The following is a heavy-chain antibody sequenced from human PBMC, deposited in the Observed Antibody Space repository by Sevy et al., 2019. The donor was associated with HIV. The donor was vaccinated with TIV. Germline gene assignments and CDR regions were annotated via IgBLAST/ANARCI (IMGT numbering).Heavy chain of an antibody. V-gene: IGHV1-18*04. D-gene: IGHD2-8*01. CDR1: GYTFTSYG. CDR3: ARTYCTNGVCYYYYGMDV. CDR2: INPKNGNT. J-gene: IGHJ6*02. Sequence: ASVKVSCKAYGYTFTSYGITWVRQAPGQGLEWMGWINPKNGNTKYAQKFQGRLTMTTDTSTSTVYMELRSLRSDDTAIYYCARTYCTNGVCYYYYGMDVWGQGTTVTVSS.